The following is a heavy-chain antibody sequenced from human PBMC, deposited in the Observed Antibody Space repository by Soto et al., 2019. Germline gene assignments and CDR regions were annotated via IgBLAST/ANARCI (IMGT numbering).Heavy chain of an antibody. J-gene: IGHJ4*02. Sequence: SETLSLTCTVSGGSISSSSYYWGWIRQPPGKGLEWIGSIYYSGSTYYNPSLKSRVTISVDTSKNQFSLKLSSVTAADTAVYYCASGLPSETYYDILTGYYRPLDFDYGGQGTLVTVSS. CDR2: IYYSGST. CDR1: GGSISSSSYY. V-gene: IGHV4-39*01. CDR3: ASGLPSETYYDILTGYYRPLDFDY. D-gene: IGHD3-9*01.